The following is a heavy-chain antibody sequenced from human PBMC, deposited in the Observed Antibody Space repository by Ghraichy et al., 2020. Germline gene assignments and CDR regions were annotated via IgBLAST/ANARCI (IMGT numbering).Heavy chain of an antibody. CDR3: ARAAYSSSSHGMDV. Sequence: SETLSLTCTVSGGSISSYYWSWIRQPPGKGLEWIGYIYYSGSTNYNPSLKSRVTISVDTSKNQFSLKLSSVTAADTAVYYCARAAYSSSSHGMDVWGQGTTVTVSS. CDR2: IYYSGST. J-gene: IGHJ6*02. V-gene: IGHV4-59*01. D-gene: IGHD6-6*01. CDR1: GGSISSYY.